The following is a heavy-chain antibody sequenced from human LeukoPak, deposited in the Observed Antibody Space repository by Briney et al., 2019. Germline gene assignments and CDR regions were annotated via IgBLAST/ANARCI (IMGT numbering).Heavy chain of an antibody. CDR1: GGFFSGYY. CDR3: ARGVRWGSYGY. J-gene: IGHJ4*02. D-gene: IGHD1-26*01. CDR2: INHSGST. Sequence: NPSETLSLPCAVYGGFFSGYYWSGIRQPPGKGLEWIGEINHSGSTNYNPSLKSRVTISVDTSKNQFSLKLSSETAADTAVYYGARGVRWGSYGYWGQGTLVTVSS. V-gene: IGHV4-34*01.